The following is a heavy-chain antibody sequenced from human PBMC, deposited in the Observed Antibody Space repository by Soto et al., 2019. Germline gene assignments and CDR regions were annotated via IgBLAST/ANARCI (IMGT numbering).Heavy chain of an antibody. CDR3: AMVDVYVTPSPQDV. J-gene: IGHJ6*02. V-gene: IGHV1-18*01. CDR1: GYTFSKYA. D-gene: IGHD3-16*01. Sequence: EASVKVSCKASGYTFSKYAMQWVRQALGQRLEWMGWINAYNGNTNYAQNLQGRLTLTTDTSTTTAYMELRSLRSNDTAIYYCAMVDVYVTPSPQDVWGQGTTVTVSS. CDR2: INAYNGNT.